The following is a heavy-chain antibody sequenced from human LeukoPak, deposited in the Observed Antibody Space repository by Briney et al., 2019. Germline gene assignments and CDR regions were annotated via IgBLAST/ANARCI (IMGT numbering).Heavy chain of an antibody. V-gene: IGHV3-7*01. J-gene: IGHJ4*02. D-gene: IGHD1-26*01. CDR3: ARERAPGGSYYFDY. CDR2: IKDDGSEE. CDR1: GFNFNNYW. Sequence: PGGSLRLSCAASGFNFNNYWMSWLRQAPGKGLEWVANIKDDGSEEYYVDSVKGRFAISRDNAKNSLYLQMNSLRAEDTAVYYCARERAPGGSYYFDYWGQGTLVTVSS.